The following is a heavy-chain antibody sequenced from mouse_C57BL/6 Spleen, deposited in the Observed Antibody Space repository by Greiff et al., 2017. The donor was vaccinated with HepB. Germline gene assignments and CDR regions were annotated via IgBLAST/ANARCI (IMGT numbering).Heavy chain of an antibody. CDR1: GFNIKNTY. V-gene: IGHV14-3*01. Sequence: VQLQQSVAELVRPGASVKLSCTASGFNIKNTYMHWVKQRPEQGLEWIGRIDPANGNTKYAPKFQGKATITADTSSNTAYLQLSSLTSEDTAIYYCAREVAYYCGSTTYYFDYWGQGTTLTVSS. J-gene: IGHJ2*01. CDR3: AREVAYYCGSTTYYFDY. CDR2: IDPANGNT. D-gene: IGHD1-1*01.